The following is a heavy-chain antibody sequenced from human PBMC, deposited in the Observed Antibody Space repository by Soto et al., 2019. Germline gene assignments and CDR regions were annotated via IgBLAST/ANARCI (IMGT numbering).Heavy chain of an antibody. CDR3: AKARGANNWANYYGLDV. D-gene: IGHD1-1*01. Sequence: QVQLVESGGGVVQPGRSLKLSCAASGFTFGDYGMHWVRQAPGRGLEWVALITYEGSNKYYADAVKGRFTISRDNAKNMVSLQMDSLRAEDTAVYYCAKARGANNWANYYGLDVWGQGTTVTVSS. J-gene: IGHJ6*02. CDR2: ITYEGSNK. V-gene: IGHV3-30*18. CDR1: GFTFGDYG.